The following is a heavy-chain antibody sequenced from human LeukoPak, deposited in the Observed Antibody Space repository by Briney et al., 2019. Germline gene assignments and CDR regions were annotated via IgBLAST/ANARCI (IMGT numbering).Heavy chain of an antibody. CDR1: GFTFDDYG. D-gene: IGHD1-26*01. Sequence: PGGSLRLSCAASGFTFDDYGMSWVRQAPGKGLEWVSVINWNGGSTGYGDSVKGRFTISRDNAKNSLYLQMKSLRAEDTALYYCARVASGSYLLHFDYWGQGTLVTVSS. V-gene: IGHV3-20*04. CDR3: ARVASGSYLLHFDY. J-gene: IGHJ4*02. CDR2: INWNGGST.